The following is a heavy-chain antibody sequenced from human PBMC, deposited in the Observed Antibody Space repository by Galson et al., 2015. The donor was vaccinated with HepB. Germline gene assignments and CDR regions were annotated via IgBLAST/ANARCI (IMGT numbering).Heavy chain of an antibody. CDR3: AKVFPEKTDGWYRQALYYFDS. V-gene: IGHV3-23*01. Sequence: SLRLSCAASGFTFSYYAMSWVRQAPGKGLEWVSAITPSGDNTYSADSMKGRFTISRDNSTNTLFLQMNSLRADDTAIYFCAKVFPEKTDGWYRQALYYFDSWGHGTRVTVSS. D-gene: IGHD6-19*01. CDR2: ITPSGDNT. CDR1: GFTFSYYA. J-gene: IGHJ4*01.